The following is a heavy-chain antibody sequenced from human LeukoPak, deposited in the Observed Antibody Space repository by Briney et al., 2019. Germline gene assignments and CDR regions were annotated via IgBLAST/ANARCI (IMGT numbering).Heavy chain of an antibody. CDR2: LYYSGST. D-gene: IGHD6-6*01. CDR3: ATSTMRTKSIAARLPTEAFDI. Sequence: SETLSLTCTVSGGSISSYYWSWIRQPPRKGLWWIGYLYYSGSTNYNPSLKSRVNISVDTSKNQFSLKLSSVTAADTAVYHCATSTMRTKSIAARLPTEAFDIWGQGTMVTVSS. CDR1: GGSISSYY. V-gene: IGHV4-59*01. J-gene: IGHJ3*02.